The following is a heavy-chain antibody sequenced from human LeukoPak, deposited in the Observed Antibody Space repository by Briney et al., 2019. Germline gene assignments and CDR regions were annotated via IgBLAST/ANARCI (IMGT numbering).Heavy chain of an antibody. CDR3: ARGIRNYYDSSGYYYGLFDY. CDR1: GFTFSNYA. CDR2: ISGSGDTT. V-gene: IGHV3-23*01. D-gene: IGHD3-22*01. Sequence: PGGSLRLSCAASGFTFSNYAMSWVRQAPGKGLEWVSAISGSGDTTYYADSLKGRFPISRDNSKNTLYLQMNSLGAEDTAVCYCARGIRNYYDSSGYYYGLFDYWGQGTLVTVSS. J-gene: IGHJ4*02.